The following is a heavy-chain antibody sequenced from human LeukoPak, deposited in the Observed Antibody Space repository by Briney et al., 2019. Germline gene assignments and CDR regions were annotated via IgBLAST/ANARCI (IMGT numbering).Heavy chain of an antibody. CDR3: ASDENGYSYGYAGDY. Sequence: ASVKVSCKASGGTFSSYAISWVRQAPGQGLEWMGGIIPIFGTANYAQKFQDRVTITTDESTSTAYMELSSLRSEDTAVYYCASDENGYSYGYAGDYWGQGTLVTVSS. V-gene: IGHV1-69*05. J-gene: IGHJ4*02. CDR2: IIPIFGTA. D-gene: IGHD5-18*01. CDR1: GGTFSSYA.